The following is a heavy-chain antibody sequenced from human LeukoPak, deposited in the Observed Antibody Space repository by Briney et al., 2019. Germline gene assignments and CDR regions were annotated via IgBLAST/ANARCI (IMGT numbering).Heavy chain of an antibody. J-gene: IGHJ3*02. V-gene: IGHV1-46*01. Sequence: ASVKVSCKASGYTFTSYYMHWVRQAPGQGLEWMGIINPSGGSTSYAQKFQGRVTISVDTSKNQFSLKLSSVTAADTAVYYCARRSGITMIVVVQEDAFDIWGQGTMVTVSS. D-gene: IGHD3-22*01. CDR3: ARRSGITMIVVVQEDAFDI. CDR2: INPSGGST. CDR1: GYTFTSYY.